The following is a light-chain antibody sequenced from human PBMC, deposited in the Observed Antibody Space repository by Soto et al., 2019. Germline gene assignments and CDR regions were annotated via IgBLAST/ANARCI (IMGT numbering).Light chain of an antibody. CDR3: QQYENWPTFT. V-gene: IGKV3-15*01. Sequence: EIVMTQSPVTLSVSPGERATLSCRASQSVGSHLAWYQQRPCQAPRLLIYGASYRATGIPPRFSGSGSGTDFTLTISSLQSEDFAVYYCQQYENWPTFTFGPGTKVDIK. CDR1: QSVGSH. J-gene: IGKJ3*01. CDR2: GAS.